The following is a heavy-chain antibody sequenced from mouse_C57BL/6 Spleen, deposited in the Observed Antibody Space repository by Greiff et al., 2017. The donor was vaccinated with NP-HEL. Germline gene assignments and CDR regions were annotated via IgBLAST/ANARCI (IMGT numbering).Heavy chain of an antibody. J-gene: IGHJ3*01. V-gene: IGHV1-82*01. CDR3: AFNYGSSFGLAY. CDR2: IYPGDGDT. Sequence: VQLQQSGPELVKPGASVKISCKASGYAFSSSWMNWVKQRPGKGLEWIGRIYPGDGDTNYNGKFKGKATLTADKSSSTAYMQLSSLPSEASAVYFCAFNYGSSFGLAYWGQGTLVTVSA. CDR1: GYAFSSSW. D-gene: IGHD1-1*01.